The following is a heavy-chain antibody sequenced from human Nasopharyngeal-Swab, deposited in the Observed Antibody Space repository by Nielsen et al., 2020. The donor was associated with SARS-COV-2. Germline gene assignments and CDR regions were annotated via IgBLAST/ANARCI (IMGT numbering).Heavy chain of an antibody. D-gene: IGHD2-21*02. CDR2: MNPNSGNT. V-gene: IGHV1-8*01. J-gene: IGHJ6*02. CDR1: GYTFTSYD. Sequence: ASVKVSCKASGYTFTSYDINWVRQATGQGLEWMGWMNPNSGNTGYAQKFQGRVTMTRNTSISTAYMELSSLRSEDTAVYYCALAYCGGDCFIGGMDVWGQGTTVTVPS. CDR3: ALAYCGGDCFIGGMDV.